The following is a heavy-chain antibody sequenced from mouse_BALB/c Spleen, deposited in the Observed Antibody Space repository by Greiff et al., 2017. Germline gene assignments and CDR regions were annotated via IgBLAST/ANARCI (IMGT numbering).Heavy chain of an antibody. Sequence: EVQLVESGPGLVKPSQSLSLTCSVTGYSITSGYYWNWIRQFPGNKLEWMGYISYDGSNNYNPSLKNRISITRDTSKNQFFLKLNSVTTEDTATYYCARHPDAYWGQGTLVTVSA. CDR2: ISYDGSN. V-gene: IGHV3-6*02. CDR1: GYSITSGYY. J-gene: IGHJ3*01. CDR3: ARHPDAY.